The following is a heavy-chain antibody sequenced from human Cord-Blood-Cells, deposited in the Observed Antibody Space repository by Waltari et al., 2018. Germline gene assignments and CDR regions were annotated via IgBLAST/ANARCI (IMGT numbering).Heavy chain of an antibody. V-gene: IGHV3-30-3*01. CDR2: ISYDGSNK. Sequence: QVQLVESGGGVVQPGRSLRLSCAASGFTFRSYAMHWVRQAPGKGLEWVSVISYDGSNKYYADSVKGRFTISRDNSKNTLYLQMNSLRAEDTAVYYCASVLGNYFDYWGQGTLVTVSS. D-gene: IGHD1-26*01. CDR3: ASVLGNYFDY. J-gene: IGHJ4*02. CDR1: GFTFRSYA.